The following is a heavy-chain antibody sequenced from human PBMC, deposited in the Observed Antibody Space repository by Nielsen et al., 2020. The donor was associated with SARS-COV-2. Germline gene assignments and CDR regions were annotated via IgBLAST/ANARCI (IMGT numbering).Heavy chain of an antibody. CDR2: ISAYNGNT. CDR3: ARAHIAAQGPYYYYGMDV. J-gene: IGHJ6*02. Sequence: ASVKVSCKASGYTFTSYGISWVRQAPGQGLEWMGWISAYNGNTNYAQKLQGRVTMTTDTSTSTAYMELRSLRSDDTAVYYCARAHIAAQGPYYYYGMDVWGQGTTVTVSS. CDR1: GYTFTSYG. D-gene: IGHD6-6*01. V-gene: IGHV1-18*01.